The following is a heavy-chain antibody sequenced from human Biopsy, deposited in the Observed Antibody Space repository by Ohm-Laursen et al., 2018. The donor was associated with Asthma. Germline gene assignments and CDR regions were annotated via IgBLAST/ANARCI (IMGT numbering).Heavy chain of an antibody. CDR2: LIPVLGTP. D-gene: IGHD5-12*01. V-gene: IGHV1-69*13. CDR3: ARGYSGSDRIVSYYSGLEV. Sequence: TVNPSCKASRGTFSSNSINWVRRAPGHGLECMGGLIPVLGTPDHAQMFEGRVTITADESTSTAYTELSSLSSEDTAVYYCARGYSGSDRIVSYYSGLEVWGQGTTVTVSS. J-gene: IGHJ6*02. CDR1: RGTFSSNS.